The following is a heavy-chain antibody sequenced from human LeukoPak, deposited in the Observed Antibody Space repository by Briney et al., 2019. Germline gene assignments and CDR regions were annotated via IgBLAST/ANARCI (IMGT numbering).Heavy chain of an antibody. Sequence: GGSLRLSCPASGVTHSNYRMNWLRQAPGQGLEWVSSISSSSSYRYYADSVKGRFTISRDNANNSVYLQMNSLRSEDTAVYYCARLIIMVRGVLTYYFDYWGQGTLVTVSS. CDR2: ISSSSSYR. J-gene: IGHJ4*02. V-gene: IGHV3-21*01. CDR3: ARLIIMVRGVLTYYFDY. D-gene: IGHD3-10*01. CDR1: GVTHSNYR.